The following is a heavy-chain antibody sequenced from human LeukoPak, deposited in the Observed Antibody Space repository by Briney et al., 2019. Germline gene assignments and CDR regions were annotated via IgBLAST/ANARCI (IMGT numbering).Heavy chain of an antibody. V-gene: IGHV4-30-4*01. Sequence: SETLSLTCTVSGGSISSGDYYWSWIRQPPGKGLEWIGYIYYSRSTYYNPSLKSRVTISVDTSKNQFSLRLSSVTAADTAVYYCARGLELDYWGQGTLVTVSS. CDR1: GGSISSGDYY. CDR2: IYYSRST. CDR3: ARGLELDY. J-gene: IGHJ4*02. D-gene: IGHD1-7*01.